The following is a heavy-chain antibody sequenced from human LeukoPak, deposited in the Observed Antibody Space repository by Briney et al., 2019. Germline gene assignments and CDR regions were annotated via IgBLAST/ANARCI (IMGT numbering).Heavy chain of an antibody. CDR2: IRSEAYGGTT. Sequence: GRSLRLSCTASGFSFGDYAMSWVRQAPGKGLEWVGFIRSEAYGGTTEYAASVKGRFTISRDDSKSIAYLQMNRLKTEDTAMYYCAREGEYCSGGSCYWVDYWGQGTLVTVSS. CDR3: AREGEYCSGGSCYWVDY. V-gene: IGHV3-49*04. J-gene: IGHJ4*02. D-gene: IGHD2-15*01. CDR1: GFSFGDYA.